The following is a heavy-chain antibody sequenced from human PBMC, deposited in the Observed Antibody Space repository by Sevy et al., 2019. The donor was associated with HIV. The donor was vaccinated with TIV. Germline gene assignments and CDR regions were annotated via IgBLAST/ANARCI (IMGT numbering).Heavy chain of an antibody. CDR3: ARDWRGDSSGYYYWYFDL. J-gene: IGHJ2*01. CDR2: ISSDGNNM. Sequence: GSLRLSCAASGFTFSDYYISWLRQAPGKGLEWVSYISSDGNNMFYADSVKGRFSIARDNAKKSLFLQMNSLRAEDTAVYYCARDWRGDSSGYYYWYFDLWGRGTLVTVSS. V-gene: IGHV3-11*01. D-gene: IGHD3-22*01. CDR1: GFTFSDYY.